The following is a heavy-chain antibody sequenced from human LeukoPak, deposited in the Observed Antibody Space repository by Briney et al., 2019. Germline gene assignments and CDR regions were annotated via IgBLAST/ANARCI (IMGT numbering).Heavy chain of an antibody. J-gene: IGHJ3*02. V-gene: IGHV1-69*01. D-gene: IGHD4-23*01. CDR3: ARLGDGGNSTTSAFDI. CDR1: RATSLTTT. Sequence: VKVSSTTLRATSLTTTVTSGRHPPGQGLEWMGGIIPIIGTANYAQKFQGRVTTTADESTSTAYMELSRLRSEDTAVDYCARLGDGGNSTTSAFDIWGQGTMVTVSS. CDR2: IIPIIGTA.